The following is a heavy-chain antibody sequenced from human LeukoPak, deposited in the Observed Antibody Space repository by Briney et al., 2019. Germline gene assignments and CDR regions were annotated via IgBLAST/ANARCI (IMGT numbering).Heavy chain of an antibody. D-gene: IGHD4-17*01. CDR1: GGTFSSYA. Sequence: SVKVSCKASGGTFSSYAISWVRQAPGQGLEWMGRIIPIFGTANYAQKFQGRVTITTDESTSTAYMELSSLRSEDTAVYYCASGHGDYVGYWGQGTLVTASS. V-gene: IGHV1-69*05. CDR3: ASGHGDYVGY. CDR2: IIPIFGTA. J-gene: IGHJ4*02.